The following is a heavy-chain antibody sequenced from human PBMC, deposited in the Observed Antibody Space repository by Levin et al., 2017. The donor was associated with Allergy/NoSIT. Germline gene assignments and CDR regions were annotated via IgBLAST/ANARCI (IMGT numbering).Heavy chain of an antibody. V-gene: IGHV4-39*01. CDR3: ARHRIRVLFGKSMATEFDY. CDR1: GDSINSDRYY. CDR2: MYSSGST. J-gene: IGHJ4*02. D-gene: IGHD3-3*02. Sequence: SETLSLTCTVSGDSINSDRYYWAWIRQPPGKGLEWIGSMYSSGSTHYNPSLRSRVTTSINTPKNQFSLRLSSVTAADTAIYYCARHRIRVLFGKSMATEFDYWGQGAPVTVSS.